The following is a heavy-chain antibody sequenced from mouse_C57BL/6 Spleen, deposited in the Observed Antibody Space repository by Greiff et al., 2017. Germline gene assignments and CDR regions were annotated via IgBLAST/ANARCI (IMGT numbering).Heavy chain of an antibody. D-gene: IGHD2-1*01. CDR3: AKKKGGNYDYAMDY. CDR2: IWRGGST. CDR1: GFSLTSYG. Sequence: QVQLQQSGPGLVQPSQSLSITCTVSGFSLTSYGVHWVRQSPGKGLEWMGVIWRGGSTDYNAAVMSRVSITKDNSKSQVFFKMNRLQADATAIYYCAKKKGGNYDYAMDYWGQGTSVTVSS. V-gene: IGHV2-5*01. J-gene: IGHJ4*01.